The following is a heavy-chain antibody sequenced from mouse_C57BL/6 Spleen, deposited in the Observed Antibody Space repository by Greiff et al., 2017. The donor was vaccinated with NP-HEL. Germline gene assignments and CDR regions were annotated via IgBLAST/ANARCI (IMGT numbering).Heavy chain of an antibody. CDR3: AMTAQVRAWFAY. CDR2: IYPGSGST. CDR1: GYTFTSYW. J-gene: IGHJ3*01. Sequence: QVQLQQPGAELVKPGASVKMSCKASGYTFTSYWITWVKQRPGQGLEWIGDIYPGSGSTNYNEKFKSKATLTVDTSSSTAYMQLSSLTSEDSAVYYCAMTAQVRAWFAYWGQGTLVTVSA. D-gene: IGHD3-2*02. V-gene: IGHV1-55*01.